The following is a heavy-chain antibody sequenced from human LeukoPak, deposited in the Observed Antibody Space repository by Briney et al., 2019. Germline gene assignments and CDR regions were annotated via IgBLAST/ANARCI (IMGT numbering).Heavy chain of an antibody. CDR3: ASGYCSSPSCYLYYMDV. CDR2: IIPILGIA. J-gene: IGHJ6*03. V-gene: IGHV1-69*02. CDR1: RGTLSSYT. D-gene: IGHD2-2*03. Sequence: GSSVKVSCKASRGTLSSYTISWVRQTPGQGREWMGRIIPILGIANYAQKFQGRVKITADKSTSTDYMELSSLRSEDTAVYYCASGYCSSPSCYLYYMDVWGKGTTVTVSS.